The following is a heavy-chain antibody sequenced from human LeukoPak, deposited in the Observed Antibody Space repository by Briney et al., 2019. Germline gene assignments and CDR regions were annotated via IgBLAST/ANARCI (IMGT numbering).Heavy chain of an antibody. V-gene: IGHV3-30*04. CDR1: GFTFSSYA. J-gene: IGHJ4*02. CDR3: ARGQRYCSSTSCFYFDY. D-gene: IGHD2-2*01. Sequence: GGSLRLSCAASGFTFSSYAMHWVRQAPGKGLEWVAVISYDGSNKYYADSVKGRFTISRDNSENTLYLQMNSLRAEDTAVYYCARGQRYCSSTSCFYFDYWGQGTLVTVSS. CDR2: ISYDGSNK.